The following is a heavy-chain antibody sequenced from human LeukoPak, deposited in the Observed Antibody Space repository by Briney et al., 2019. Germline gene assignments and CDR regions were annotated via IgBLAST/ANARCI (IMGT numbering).Heavy chain of an antibody. Sequence: GGSLRLSCAASGFTFSSYGMHWVRQAPGKGLEWVAVIWYDGSNKYYADSVKGRFTISRDNSKNTLYLQMNTLRPEYRAVYYCAKDQKGGSSPFDYWGEGTLVTVSS. CDR3: AKDQKGGSSPFDY. J-gene: IGHJ4*02. CDR2: IWYDGSNK. D-gene: IGHD2-15*01. CDR1: GFTFSSYG. V-gene: IGHV3-33*06.